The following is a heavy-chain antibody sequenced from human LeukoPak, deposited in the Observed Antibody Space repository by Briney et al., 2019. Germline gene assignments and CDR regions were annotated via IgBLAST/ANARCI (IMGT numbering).Heavy chain of an antibody. CDR2: ISSSGGNT. Sequence: GGSLRLSCAASGFTFSSYSMSWVRQAPGKGLEWVSSISSSGGNTYYPDSVKGRFTISRDNSKNTLYLQMNSLRAEDTAVYYCAKDLGSGYDSDAFDIWGQGTMVTVSS. D-gene: IGHD5-12*01. J-gene: IGHJ3*02. CDR3: AKDLGSGYDSDAFDI. CDR1: GFTFSSYS. V-gene: IGHV3-23*01.